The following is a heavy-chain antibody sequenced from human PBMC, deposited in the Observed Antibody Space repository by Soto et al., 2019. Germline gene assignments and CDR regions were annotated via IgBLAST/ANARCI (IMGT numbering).Heavy chain of an antibody. CDR2: ISYDGSNK. V-gene: IGHV3-30-3*01. CDR1: GFTFSSYA. J-gene: IGHJ4*02. CDR3: ARALPRIAARPPAY. D-gene: IGHD6-6*01. Sequence: GGSLRLSCAASGFTFSSYAMHWVRQAPGKGLEWVAVISYDGSNKYYADSVKGRFTISRDNSKNTLYLQMNSLRAEDTAVYYCARALPRIAARPPAYWGQGTLVTVSS.